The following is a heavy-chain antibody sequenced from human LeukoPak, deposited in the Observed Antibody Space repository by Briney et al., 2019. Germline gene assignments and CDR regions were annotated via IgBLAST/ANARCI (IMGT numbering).Heavy chain of an antibody. D-gene: IGHD1-20*01. CDR3: ARWRHITGDIYETLDI. Sequence: SQTLSLTCALSGDSVSSNSAAWNWIRQSPSRGLEWLGRTYHRSKWYNDYAVSVKSRITINPDTSKNQFSLHLNSVTPEDTGVYYCARWRHITGDIYETLDIWGQGTMVTVSS. J-gene: IGHJ3*02. CDR2: TYHRSKWYN. V-gene: IGHV6-1*01. CDR1: GDSVSSNSAA.